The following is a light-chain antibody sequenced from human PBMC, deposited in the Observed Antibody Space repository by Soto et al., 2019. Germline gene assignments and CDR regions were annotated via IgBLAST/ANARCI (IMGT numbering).Light chain of an antibody. Sequence: EIVLTQSPGTLSLSPGERATLSCRASQSVSYYLAWYQQKPGQAPRLLIYDASSRATGVPDRFSGSGSGTDFTLTISSLEPEDFAVYYCQQRSNWPPEITFGQGTRLEIK. CDR3: QQRSNWPPEIT. CDR2: DAS. J-gene: IGKJ5*01. CDR1: QSVSYY. V-gene: IGKV3-11*01.